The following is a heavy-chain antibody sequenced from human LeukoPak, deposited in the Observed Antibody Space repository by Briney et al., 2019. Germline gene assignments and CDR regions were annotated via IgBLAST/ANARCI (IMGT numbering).Heavy chain of an antibody. CDR2: ISGDGGST. J-gene: IGHJ4*02. D-gene: IGHD6-19*01. CDR3: ARESESSGWYDY. V-gene: IGHV3-43*02. CDR1: GLTFNSYA. Sequence: GGSLRLSCAASGLTFNSYAMSWVRQAPGKGLEWVSLISGDGGSTFYADSVKGRFTISRDNSKNSLYLQMNSLRSDDTALYYCARESESSGWYDYWGQGTLVTVSS.